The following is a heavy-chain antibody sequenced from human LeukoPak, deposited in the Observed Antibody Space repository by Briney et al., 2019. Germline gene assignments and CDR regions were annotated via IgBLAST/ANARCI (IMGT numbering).Heavy chain of an antibody. CDR3: AKYLPTHIVVANYYFDY. J-gene: IGHJ4*02. D-gene: IGHD2-21*01. V-gene: IGHV3-23*01. Sequence: PGGSLRLSCAASGFTFSSYAMRWVRQAPGKGLEWVTAINGNGGSTYYADSVKGRFTISRDHSKNTLYLQMNRLRTEDTAVYYCAKYLPTHIVVANYYFDYWGQGTVVTVSS. CDR1: GFTFSSYA. CDR2: INGNGGST.